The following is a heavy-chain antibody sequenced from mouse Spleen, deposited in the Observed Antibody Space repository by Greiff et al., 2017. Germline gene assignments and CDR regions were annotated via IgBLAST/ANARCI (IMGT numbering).Heavy chain of an antibody. CDR2: ISSGSSTI. D-gene: IGHD1-1*01. CDR3: ARITTVVPSYAMDY. J-gene: IGHJ4*01. CDR1: GFTFSDYG. V-gene: IGHV5-17*01. Sequence: EVQGVESGGGLVKPGGSLKLSCAASGFTFSDYGMHWVRQAPEKGLEWVAYISSGSSTIYYADTVKGRFTISRDNAKNTLFLQMTSLRSEDTAMYYCARITTVVPSYAMDYWGQGTSVTVSS.